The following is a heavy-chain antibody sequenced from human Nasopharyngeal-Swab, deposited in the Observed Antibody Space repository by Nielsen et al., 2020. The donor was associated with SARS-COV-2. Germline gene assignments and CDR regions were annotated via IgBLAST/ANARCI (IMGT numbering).Heavy chain of an antibody. J-gene: IGHJ6*02. CDR1: GGSISSYY. CDR3: ARDIAAAGEAYYYYGMDV. CDR2: IYTSGST. V-gene: IGHV4-4*07. Sequence: GSLRLSCTVSGGSISSYYWSWIRHPAGKGLEWIGRIYTSGSTNYNPSLKSRFTMSVDTSKNQFSLKLSSVTAADTAVYYCARDIAAAGEAYYYYGMDVWGQGTTVTVSS. D-gene: IGHD6-13*01.